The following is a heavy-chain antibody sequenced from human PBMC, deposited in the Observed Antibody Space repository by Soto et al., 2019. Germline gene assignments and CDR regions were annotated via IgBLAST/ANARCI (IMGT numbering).Heavy chain of an antibody. CDR3: AREREVAASAFDY. CDR2: ISSSGSTI. D-gene: IGHD2-15*01. V-gene: IGHV3-11*01. Sequence: GGSLRLSCAASGFTFSDYYMSWIRQAPGKGLEWVSYISSSGSTIYYADSVKGRFTISRDNAKNSLYLQMNSLRAEDTAVYYCAREREVAASAFDYWGQGTLVTVSS. CDR1: GFTFSDYY. J-gene: IGHJ4*02.